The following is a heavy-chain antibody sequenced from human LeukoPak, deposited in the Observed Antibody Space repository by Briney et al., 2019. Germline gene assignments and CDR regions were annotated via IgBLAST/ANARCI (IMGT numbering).Heavy chain of an antibody. CDR2: IYANGDK. CDR1: GFSLTISGLG. D-gene: IGHD3-9*01. V-gene: IGHV2-5*04. Sequence: SGPTLVKPTQTLTLTCTFSGFSLTISGLGVAWIRQPPGKAMEWLALIYANGDKGYSPSLKSRLTITKDTSKNQVVLAMTTVDPVDTGTYYCVHVPRNFPYYFENWGQGILVTVSS. J-gene: IGHJ4*02. CDR3: VHVPRNFPYYFEN.